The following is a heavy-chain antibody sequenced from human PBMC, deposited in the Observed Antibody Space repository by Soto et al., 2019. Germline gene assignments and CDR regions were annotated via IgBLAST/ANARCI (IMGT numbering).Heavy chain of an antibody. V-gene: IGHV4-59*01. J-gene: IGHJ5*02. CDR3: ARGRSPLNLWWFDP. CDR1: GGSISSYY. D-gene: IGHD2-21*01. CDR2: IYYSGST. Sequence: LSLTCTVSGGSISSYYWSWIRQPPGKGLEWIGYIYYSGSTNYNPSLKSRVTISVDTSKNQFSLKLSSVTAADTAVYYCARGRSPLNLWWFDPWGQGTLVTVSS.